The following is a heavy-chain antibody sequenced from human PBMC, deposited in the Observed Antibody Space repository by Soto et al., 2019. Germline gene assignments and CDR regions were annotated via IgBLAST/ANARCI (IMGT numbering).Heavy chain of an antibody. J-gene: IGHJ5*02. Sequence: SGPTLVNPTQTLMLTCSFSGFSLSTNGVGVGWIRQPPGKALEWLALIYWNEERRYSPSLKSRITITKDTSRNQVVLTMTTMDPVDTATYYCARGQGSPYDDYGPSKFFDPWGQGILVT. CDR3: ARGQGSPYDDYGPSKFFDP. D-gene: IGHD4-17*01. CDR1: GFSLSTNGVG. CDR2: IYWNEER. V-gene: IGHV2-5*01.